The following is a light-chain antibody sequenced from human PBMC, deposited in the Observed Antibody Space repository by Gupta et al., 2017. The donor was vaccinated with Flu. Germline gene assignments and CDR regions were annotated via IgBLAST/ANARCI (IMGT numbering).Light chain of an antibody. CDR3: QQYDTYSGT. J-gene: IGKJ2*01. CDR1: QSIRNW. CDR2: KAS. V-gene: IGKV1-5*03. Sequence: PSTLSASVGDRVTITCRASQSIRNWLAWYQQKPGKAPNLLIYKASSLESGVPSRISGSGSGTEFTLTISSLQPDDFATYYCQQYDTYSGTFGQGTKLEIK.